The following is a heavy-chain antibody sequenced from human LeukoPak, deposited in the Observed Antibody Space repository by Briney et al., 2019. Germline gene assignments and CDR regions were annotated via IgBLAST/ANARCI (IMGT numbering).Heavy chain of an antibody. V-gene: IGHV1-46*01. J-gene: IGHJ4*02. CDR1: GYTFTDYY. Sequence: PEGSLKVSCKASGYTFTDYYIQWVRQAPGQGLEWMGYINPGSGRTTYTQNFQGRVTMSRDTSTSTVYMELSSPRAEDTAVYYCARTRGFDFWGQGTLVTVSS. CDR3: ARTRGFDF. CDR2: INPGSGRT. D-gene: IGHD5-12*01.